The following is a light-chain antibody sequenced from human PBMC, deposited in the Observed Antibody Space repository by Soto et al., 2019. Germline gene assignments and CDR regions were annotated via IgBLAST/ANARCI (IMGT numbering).Light chain of an antibody. J-gene: IGKJ1*01. Sequence: EIVLTQSPDTLSLSPGERATLSCRASQSVSSNNLAWYQHKPGQPPRLLIYVASRRATGIPDMFSGSWSGSEFTLTITRLEPEDFAVYYCQQHGSGPWTFGQGTKVEIK. V-gene: IGKV3-20*01. CDR1: QSVSSNN. CDR3: QQHGSGPWT. CDR2: VAS.